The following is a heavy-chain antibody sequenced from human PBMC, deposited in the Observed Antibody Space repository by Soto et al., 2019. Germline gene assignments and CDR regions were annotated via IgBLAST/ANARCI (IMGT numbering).Heavy chain of an antibody. D-gene: IGHD5-12*01. CDR1: GYTFTTYY. Sequence: QVQLVQSGAEVKKPGASVKVSCKASGYTFTTYYMHRVRQAPGQGAEWMGRIYASGGSTDYAQKYQAGVSINRDATMSSVYIELSSLRSDDTAVYFCSRVYAGAWSGDDNSGACDIGGQGTKVTVSS. J-gene: IGHJ3*02. V-gene: IGHV1-46*03. CDR2: IYASGGST. CDR3: SRVYAGAWSGDDNSGACDI.